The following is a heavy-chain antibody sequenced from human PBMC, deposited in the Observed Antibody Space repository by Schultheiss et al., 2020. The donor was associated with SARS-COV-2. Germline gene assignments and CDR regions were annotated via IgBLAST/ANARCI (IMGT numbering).Heavy chain of an antibody. CDR1: GFTFSSYG. V-gene: IGHV3-33*01. CDR2: IWYDGSNK. J-gene: IGHJ5*02. CDR3: ARANYYESGGYYFDYFDP. D-gene: IGHD3-22*01. Sequence: GGSLRLSCAASGFTFSSYGMHWVRQAPGKGLEWVAVIWYDGSNKYYADSVKGRFTISRDNSKNTLYLQMNSLRAEDTAVYYCARANYYESGGYYFDYFDPWGQGTLVTVSS.